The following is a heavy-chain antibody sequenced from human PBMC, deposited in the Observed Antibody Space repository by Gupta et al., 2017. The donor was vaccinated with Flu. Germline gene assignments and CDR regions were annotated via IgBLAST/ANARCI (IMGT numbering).Heavy chain of an antibody. CDR3: IRDFTGFSDL. CDR2: LSDDGGTT. Sequence: GFTVSGTWMHWVRHAPGRGLIWVARLSDDGGTTNYADSVKGRFTISRDNTKNALYLQMNSLRAEDTAMYYCIRDFTGFSDLWGQGTLVTVSS. CDR1: GFTVSGTW. V-gene: IGHV3-74*01. J-gene: IGHJ5*02. D-gene: IGHD3-9*01.